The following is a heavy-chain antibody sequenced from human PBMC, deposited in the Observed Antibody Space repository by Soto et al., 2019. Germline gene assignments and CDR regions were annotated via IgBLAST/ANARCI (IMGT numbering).Heavy chain of an antibody. D-gene: IGHD3-22*01. J-gene: IGHJ4*02. CDR1: GFIFSNSA. Sequence: GGSLRLSCVGSGFIFSNSAMHWVRQTPGKGLEWVAFMSYDGSDTYYADSVKGRFTMSRDNSNNTLFLQMNSLRAEDTAVYYCAKSRYSDSSGDFYDYWGQGTLVTVSS. CDR2: MSYDGSDT. CDR3: AKSRYSDSSGDFYDY. V-gene: IGHV3-30*02.